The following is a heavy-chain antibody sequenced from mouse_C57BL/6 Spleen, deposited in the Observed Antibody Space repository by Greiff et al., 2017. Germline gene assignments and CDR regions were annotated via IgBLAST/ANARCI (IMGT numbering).Heavy chain of an antibody. J-gene: IGHJ1*03. CDR3: ARRGTTVADWYFDV. CDR2: IDPSDSET. V-gene: IGHV1-52*01. Sequence: QVQLKQPGAELVRPGSSVKLSCKASGYTFTSYWMHWVKQRPIQGLEWIGNIDPSDSETHYNQKFKDKATLTVDKSSSTAYMQLSSLTSEDSAVYYCARRGTTVADWYFDVWGTGTTVTVSS. D-gene: IGHD1-1*01. CDR1: GYTFTSYW.